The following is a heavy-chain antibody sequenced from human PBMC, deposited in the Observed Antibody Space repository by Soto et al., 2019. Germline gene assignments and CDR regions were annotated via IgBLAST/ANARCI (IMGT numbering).Heavy chain of an antibody. D-gene: IGHD6-19*01. CDR3: ASAGGIAVAGIK. Sequence: ELQLVESGGGLVQPGGSLRLSCAASGFTFSSYEMNWVRQAPGKGLEWVSYISSSGTTIYYADSVNGRFTISRDNAKNSLYLQMNSLRAEDTAVYYCASAGGIAVAGIKWGQGTLVTVSS. CDR1: GFTFSSYE. CDR2: ISSSGTTI. J-gene: IGHJ4*02. V-gene: IGHV3-48*03.